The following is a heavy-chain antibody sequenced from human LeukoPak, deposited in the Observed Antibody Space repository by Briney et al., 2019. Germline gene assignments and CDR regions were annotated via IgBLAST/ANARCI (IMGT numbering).Heavy chain of an antibody. V-gene: IGHV3-23*01. CDR1: GFTFSIYA. Sequence: PGGSLRLSCAASGFTFSIYAMSWVRQAPGKGLEWVSSIGGSGSGYSTYYADSVKGRFTISRDTSKNTLYLQMNSLRAEDTAVYYCAKATIVVVPAAPFDYWGQGTLVTVSS. J-gene: IGHJ4*02. CDR2: IGGSGSGYST. CDR3: AKATIVVVPAAPFDY. D-gene: IGHD2-2*01.